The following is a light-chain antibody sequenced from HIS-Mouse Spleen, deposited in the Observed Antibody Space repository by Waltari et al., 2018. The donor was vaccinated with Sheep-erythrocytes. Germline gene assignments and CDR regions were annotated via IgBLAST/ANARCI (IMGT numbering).Light chain of an antibody. CDR2: GTS. J-gene: IGLJ3*02. V-gene: IGLV1-40*01. CDR3: QSYDSSLSGWV. Sequence: QSVLTQPPSVSGAPGQRVTISCTGSSSHSGAGYDVHWYQQLPGTAPKLLIYGTSNRPSGVPDRFSGSKSGTSASLAITGLQAEDEADYYCQSYDSSLSGWVFGGGTKLTVL. CDR1: SSHSGAGYD.